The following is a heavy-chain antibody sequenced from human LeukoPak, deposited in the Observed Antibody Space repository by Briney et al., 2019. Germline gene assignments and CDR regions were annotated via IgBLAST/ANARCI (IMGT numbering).Heavy chain of an antibody. D-gene: IGHD6-19*01. CDR1: GFTSSSYW. J-gene: IGHJ4*02. CDR2: IKQDGSEK. Sequence: PGGSLRLSCAASGFTSSSYWMSWVRQAPGKGLEWVANIKQDGSEKYYVDSVKGRFTISRDNAKNSLYLQMNSLRAEDTAVYYCARDRGSSGWYELDYWGQGALVTVSS. V-gene: IGHV3-7*01. CDR3: ARDRGSSGWYELDY.